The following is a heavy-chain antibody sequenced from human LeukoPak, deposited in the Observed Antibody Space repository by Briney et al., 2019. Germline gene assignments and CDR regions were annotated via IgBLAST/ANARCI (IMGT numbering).Heavy chain of an antibody. CDR2: IYYSGRT. J-gene: IGHJ3*02. V-gene: IGHV4-59*01. Sequence: KPSETLSLTCTVSGGSISSDHWNWIRQPPGKGLEWIGCIYYSGRTYYNPSLKSRVSISVDMSKSQFSLRLTSVTAADTAVYYCAWKNDFDIWGQGTLVTVSS. CDR3: AWKNDFDI. D-gene: IGHD1-1*01. CDR1: GGSISSDH.